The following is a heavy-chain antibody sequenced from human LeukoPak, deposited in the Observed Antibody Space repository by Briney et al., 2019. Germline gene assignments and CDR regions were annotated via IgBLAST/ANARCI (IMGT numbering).Heavy chain of an antibody. Sequence: PGRSLRLSCAASGFTLDDYAMHWVRQAPGKGLEWVSGINWNSGNIGYADSVKGRFTISRDNAKNTLYLQMNSLRAEDTAVYYCARGLSGYSSSLGYWGQGTLVTVSS. CDR3: ARGLSGYSSSLGY. J-gene: IGHJ4*02. V-gene: IGHV3-9*01. CDR1: GFTLDDYA. D-gene: IGHD6-6*01. CDR2: INWNSGNI.